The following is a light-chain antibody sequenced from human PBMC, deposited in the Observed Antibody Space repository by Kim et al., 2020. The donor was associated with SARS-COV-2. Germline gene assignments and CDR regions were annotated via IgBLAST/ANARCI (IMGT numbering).Light chain of an antibody. Sequence: IQLTQSPSSLSASVGDTVTITCRDSQAISTYLAWYQQDPGKAPKLLIYEVSTLRSGVPSRFSGSRSGSVFTLTISSLQPEDFATYYCQQFHNYPYTFGQGTKLEIK. CDR2: EVS. V-gene: IGKV1-9*01. CDR1: QAISTY. J-gene: IGKJ2*01. CDR3: QQFHNYPYT.